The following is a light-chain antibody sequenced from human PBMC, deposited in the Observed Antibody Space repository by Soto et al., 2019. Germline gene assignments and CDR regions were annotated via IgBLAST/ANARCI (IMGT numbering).Light chain of an antibody. Sequence: VWTQSPDTLSLSPGERATLSCRASQSVGSSSLGWYKQKPGQAPRLVIFGASTRATGIPARFSGSGSGTDFTLTIRLQSEDFAVYECQHYNNWTLTFGGGTRLEIK. V-gene: IGKV3-15*01. CDR2: GAS. CDR3: QHYNNWTLT. J-gene: IGKJ5*01. CDR1: QSVGSS.